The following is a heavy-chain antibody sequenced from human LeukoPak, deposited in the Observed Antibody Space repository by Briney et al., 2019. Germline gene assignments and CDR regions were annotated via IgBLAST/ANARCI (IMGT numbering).Heavy chain of an antibody. CDR1: GFILSNYW. D-gene: IGHD3-10*01. J-gene: IGHJ3*02. Sequence: GGSLRLSCTASGFILSNYWMSWVRQAPGKGLEGVANRKPDGSAKYYVDSVKGRFTISRDNARNSLYLQVNALRAEDTAVYYCARDYYGLPPGALDIWGQGTMVTVSS. CDR3: ARDYYGLPPGALDI. V-gene: IGHV3-7*01. CDR2: RKPDGSAK.